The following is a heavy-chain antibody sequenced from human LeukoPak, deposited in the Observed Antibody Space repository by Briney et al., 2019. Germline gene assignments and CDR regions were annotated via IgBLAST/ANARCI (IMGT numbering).Heavy chain of an antibody. CDR2: ISASGSAT. CDR1: GFIFSNYG. J-gene: IGHJ4*02. D-gene: IGHD3-22*01. V-gene: IGHV3-23*01. Sequence: GGSLRLSCAASGFIFSNYGMNWVRQAPGKGLEWVAAISASGSATSYADSVRGRFTISRDNSKSTTYLQMNSLRAEDTAVFYCAKDPLYYYDSSGYYWGQGTLVTVSS. CDR3: AKDPLYYYDSSGYY.